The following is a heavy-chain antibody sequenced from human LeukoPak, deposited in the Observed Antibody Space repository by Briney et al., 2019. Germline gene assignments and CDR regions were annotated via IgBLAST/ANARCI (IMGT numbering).Heavy chain of an antibody. D-gene: IGHD6-13*01. J-gene: IGHJ1*01. CDR3: ARDSPILGGSSWPAEYFQH. CDR2: INTNTGNP. V-gene: IGHV7-4-1*02. CDR1: GYTFTSYA. Sequence: ASVKVSCKASGYTFTSYAMNWVRQAPGQGLEWMGWINTNTGNPTYAQGFTGRFVFSLDTSVSTAYLQISSLKAEDTAVFYCARDSPILGGSSWPAEYFQHWGQGTLVTVSS.